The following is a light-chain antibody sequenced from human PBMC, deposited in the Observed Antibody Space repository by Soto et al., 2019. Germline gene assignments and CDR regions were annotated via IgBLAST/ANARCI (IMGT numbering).Light chain of an antibody. J-gene: IGKJ4*02. V-gene: IGKV3-11*01. CDR3: QQRSNWPT. Sequence: EIVLTQSPATLSLSPGERATLSCRASQSVSSYLAWYQKKPGQAPRLLIYDASNRATGIPARFSGSGSGTDFTLTISSLEPEDFAVYYCQQRSNWPTFGGGNKVEIK. CDR1: QSVSSY. CDR2: DAS.